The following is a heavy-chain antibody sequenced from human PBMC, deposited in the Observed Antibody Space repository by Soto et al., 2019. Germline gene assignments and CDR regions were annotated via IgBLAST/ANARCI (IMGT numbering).Heavy chain of an antibody. J-gene: IGHJ6*02. CDR2: MNPNSGNT. Sequence: ASVKVSCKASGYTFTSYDINWVRQATGQGLEWMGWMNPNSGNTGYAQKFQGRVTMTRNTSISTAYMELSSLRSEDTAVYYCARGAYSSSWTDNYYYYGMDVWGQGTTVTVS. V-gene: IGHV1-8*01. CDR3: ARGAYSSSWTDNYYYYGMDV. D-gene: IGHD6-13*01. CDR1: GYTFTSYD.